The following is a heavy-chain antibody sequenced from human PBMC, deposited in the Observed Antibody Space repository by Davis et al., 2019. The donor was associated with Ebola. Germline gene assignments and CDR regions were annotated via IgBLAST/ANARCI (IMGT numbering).Heavy chain of an antibody. J-gene: IGHJ4*02. CDR2: ISYDGSNK. V-gene: IGHV3-30-3*01. CDR1: GFTVSSNY. Sequence: GESLKISCAASGFTVSSNYMSWVRQAPGKGLEWVAVISYDGSNKYYADSVKGRFTISRDNAKNSLYLQMNSLRAEDTAVYYCAREGYYYGSGSYQYYFDYWGQGTLVTVSS. CDR3: AREGYYYGSGSYQYYFDY. D-gene: IGHD3-10*01.